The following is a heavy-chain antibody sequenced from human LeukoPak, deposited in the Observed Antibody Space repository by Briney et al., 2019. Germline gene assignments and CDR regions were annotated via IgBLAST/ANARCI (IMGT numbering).Heavy chain of an antibody. CDR3: ARIGGYSYGAYYFDY. CDR1: GYTFTGYY. D-gene: IGHD5-18*01. CDR2: INPNSGGT. V-gene: IGHV1-2*02. Sequence: ASVKVSCKASGYTFTGYYMHCVRQAPGQGLEWMGWINPNSGGTNYAQKFQGRVTMTRDTSISTAYMELSRLRSDDTAVYYCARIGGYSYGAYYFDYWGQGTLVTVSS. J-gene: IGHJ4*02.